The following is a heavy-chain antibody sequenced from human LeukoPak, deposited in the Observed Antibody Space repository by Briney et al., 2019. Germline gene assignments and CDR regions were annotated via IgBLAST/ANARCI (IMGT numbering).Heavy chain of an antibody. D-gene: IGHD5-18*01. CDR2: ITDYNGNT. CDR3: ARGGRGYSYGRELDY. Sequence: ASVTVSCKASGGTFSSYAISWVRQAPGQGLEWMGWITDYNGNTNYAQKVQGRVTMTTDTSTSTVYMELRSLRSDDTAVYYCARGGRGYSYGRELDYWGQGTLVTVSS. V-gene: IGHV1-18*01. J-gene: IGHJ4*02. CDR1: GGTFSSYA.